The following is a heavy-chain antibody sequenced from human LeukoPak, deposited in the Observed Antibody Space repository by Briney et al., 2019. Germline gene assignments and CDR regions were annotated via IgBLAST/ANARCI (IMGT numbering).Heavy chain of an antibody. D-gene: IGHD6-19*01. CDR1: GGSISSGGYY. V-gene: IGHV4-31*03. CDR3: ARETSLAGFASGLGFNY. Sequence: KPSQTLSLTCTVSGGSISSGGYYWSWIRQHPGKGLEWIGYIYYSGSTYYNPSLKSRVTMSIDTSKNHFSLKLTSVTAADTATYYCARETSLAGFASGLGFNYWGQGILVTVSS. CDR2: IYYSGST. J-gene: IGHJ4*02.